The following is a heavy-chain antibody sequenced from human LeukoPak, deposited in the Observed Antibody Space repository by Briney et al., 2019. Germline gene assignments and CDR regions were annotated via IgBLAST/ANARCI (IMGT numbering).Heavy chain of an antibody. Sequence: ASVKVSCKASGYTFTSYGISWVRQAPGQGLEWMGWISACNGNTNYAQKLQGRVTMTTDTSTSTAYMELRSLRSDDTAVYYCAREAGVVLCFDYWAREPVVPVPS. CDR3: AREAGVVLCFDY. D-gene: IGHD2-15*01. J-gene: IGHJ4*02. CDR1: GYTFTSYG. V-gene: IGHV1-18*01. CDR2: ISACNGNT.